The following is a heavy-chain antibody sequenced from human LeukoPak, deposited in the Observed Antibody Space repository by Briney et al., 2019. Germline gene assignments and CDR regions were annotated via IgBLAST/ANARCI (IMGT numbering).Heavy chain of an antibody. V-gene: IGHV3-66*01. Sequence: PGGSLRLSCAASGLTVSNNYMSWVRQAPGKGLEWVSVIFGDANTHYSDSVKGRFTMSRDNSRNTVYLQMSSLGVEDTAVYHCFNYVSWGQGTLVTVSS. CDR2: IFGDANT. D-gene: IGHD3-16*01. J-gene: IGHJ5*02. CDR3: FNYVS. CDR1: GLTVSNNY.